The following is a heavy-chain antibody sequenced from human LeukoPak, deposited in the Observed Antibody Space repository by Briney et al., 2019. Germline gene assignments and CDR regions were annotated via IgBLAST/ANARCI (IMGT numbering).Heavy chain of an antibody. D-gene: IGHD3-10*01. Sequence: GASVKVSCKASGYTFTSYDINWVRQATGQGLGWMGWMNPNSGNTGYAQKFQGRVTMTRNTPISTAYMELSSLRSEDTAVYYCARAGIPIYYYYMDVWGKGTTVTISS. J-gene: IGHJ6*03. CDR3: ARAGIPIYYYYMDV. CDR1: GYTFTSYD. V-gene: IGHV1-8*01. CDR2: MNPNSGNT.